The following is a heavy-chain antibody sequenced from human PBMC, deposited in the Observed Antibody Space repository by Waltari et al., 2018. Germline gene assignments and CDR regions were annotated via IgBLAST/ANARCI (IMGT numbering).Heavy chain of an antibody. CDR3: ARDESSSWYIRSQWYFQH. CDR2: ISAYNGNT. Sequence: QVQLVQSGAEVKKPGASVKVSCKASGYTFTSDGISWGPQAPGQGLEWMGWISAYNGNTNYAQKLQGRVTMTTDTSTSTAYMELRSLRSDDTAVYYCARDESSSWYIRSQWYFQHWGQGTLVTVSS. D-gene: IGHD6-13*01. CDR1: GYTFTSDG. J-gene: IGHJ1*01. V-gene: IGHV1-18*01.